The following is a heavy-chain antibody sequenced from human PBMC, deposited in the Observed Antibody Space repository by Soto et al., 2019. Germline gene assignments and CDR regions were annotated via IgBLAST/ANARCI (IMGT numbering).Heavy chain of an antibody. J-gene: IGHJ3*02. Sequence: QVQLQESGPGLVKPSQTLSLTCTVSGGSISSGDYYWSWIRQPPGKGLEWIGYIYYSGSTYYNPSLKSRVTISVDTSKNQFSLKLSSVTAADTAVYYCARGRRIAVAPGFDAFDIWGQGTMVTVSS. CDR1: GGSISSGDYY. CDR2: IYYSGST. CDR3: ARGRRIAVAPGFDAFDI. D-gene: IGHD6-19*01. V-gene: IGHV4-30-4*01.